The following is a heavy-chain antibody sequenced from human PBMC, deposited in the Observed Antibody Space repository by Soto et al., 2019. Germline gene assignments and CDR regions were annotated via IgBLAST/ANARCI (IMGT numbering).Heavy chain of an antibody. CDR3: AKDRGYDILTGYYNEFDY. CDR1: GFTYDDCA. D-gene: IGHD3-9*01. V-gene: IGHV3-9*01. CDR2: ISWNSGSI. J-gene: IGHJ4*02. Sequence: HPGGSLRLSCAASGFTYDDCAMHWVRQAPGKGLEWVSGISWNSGSIGYADSVKGRFTISRDNAKNSLYLQMNSLRAEDTALYYSAKDRGYDILTGYYNEFDYWGQGTLVTVSS.